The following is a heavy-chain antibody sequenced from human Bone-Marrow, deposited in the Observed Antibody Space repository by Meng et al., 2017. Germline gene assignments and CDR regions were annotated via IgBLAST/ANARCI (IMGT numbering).Heavy chain of an antibody. D-gene: IGHD3-22*01. Sequence: GESLKISCAASGFTFSSYGMHWVRQAPGKGLEWVAVIWYDGSNKYYADSVKGRFTISRDNSKNTLYLQMNSLRAEDTAVYYCARELFHYYDSSGYYGFDYWGQGTLVTVPS. CDR2: IWYDGSNK. V-gene: IGHV3-33*01. J-gene: IGHJ4*02. CDR1: GFTFSSYG. CDR3: ARELFHYYDSSGYYGFDY.